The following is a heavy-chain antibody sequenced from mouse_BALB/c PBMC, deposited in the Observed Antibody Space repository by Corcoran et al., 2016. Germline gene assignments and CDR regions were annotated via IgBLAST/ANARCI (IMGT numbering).Heavy chain of an antibody. CDR1: GFNIKDTY. CDR3: ANWDWYFDV. CDR2: IDPANGNT. D-gene: IGHD4-1*01. V-gene: IGHV14-3*02. Sequence: EVQLQQSGAELVKPGASVKLSCTASGFNIKDTYMHWVKQRPEQGLEWIGRIDPANGNTKYDPKFQGKATITADTSSNTAYLKLSSLTSEDTAVYYCANWDWYFDVWCAGTTVTVSS. J-gene: IGHJ1*01.